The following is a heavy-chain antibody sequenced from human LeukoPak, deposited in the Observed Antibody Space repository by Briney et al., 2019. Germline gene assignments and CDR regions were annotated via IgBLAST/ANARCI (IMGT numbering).Heavy chain of an antibody. Sequence: ASVKVSCKASGYTFTSYDINWVRQATAQGLEWMGWMNPNSGNTGYAQKFQGRVTMTRNTSISTAYMELSSLRSEDTAVYYCARGRVATIESHYYYGMDVWGQGTTVTVSS. V-gene: IGHV1-8*01. J-gene: IGHJ6*02. D-gene: IGHD5-12*01. CDR2: MNPNSGNT. CDR3: ARGRVATIESHYYYGMDV. CDR1: GYTFTSYD.